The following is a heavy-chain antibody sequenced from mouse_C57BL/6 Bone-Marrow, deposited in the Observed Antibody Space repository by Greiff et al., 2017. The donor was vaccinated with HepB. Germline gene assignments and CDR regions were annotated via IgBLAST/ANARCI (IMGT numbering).Heavy chain of an antibody. J-gene: IGHJ4*01. V-gene: IGHV1-75*01. CDR3: ARDGLLRLYYYAMDY. Sequence: VQLQQSGPELVKPGASVKISCKASGYTFTDYYINWVKQRPGQGLEWIGWIFPGSGSTYYNEKFKGKATLTVDKSSSTAYMLLSSLTSEDSAVYFCARDGLLRLYYYAMDYWGQGTSVTVSS. CDR2: IFPGSGST. CDR1: GYTFTDYY. D-gene: IGHD1-1*01.